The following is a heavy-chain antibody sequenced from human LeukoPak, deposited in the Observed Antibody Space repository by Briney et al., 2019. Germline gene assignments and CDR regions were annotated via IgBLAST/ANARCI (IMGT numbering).Heavy chain of an antibody. CDR2: IIPIFGTA. Sequence: ASVKVSCKASGGTFSSYAISWVRQAPGQGLEWMGGIIPIFGTANYAQKFQGRVTITTDESTSTAYMELSSLRSEDTAVYYCARGPRFGSTSPTQSWFDPWGQGTLVTVSS. V-gene: IGHV1-69*05. D-gene: IGHD2-2*01. CDR1: GGTFSSYA. CDR3: ARGPRFGSTSPTQSWFDP. J-gene: IGHJ5*02.